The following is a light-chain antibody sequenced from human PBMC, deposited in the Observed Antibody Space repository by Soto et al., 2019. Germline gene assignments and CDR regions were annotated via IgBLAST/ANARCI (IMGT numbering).Light chain of an antibody. CDR2: EAS. V-gene: IGKV3-11*01. J-gene: IGKJ5*01. Sequence: EIVFTQSPDTLSLSPGEGATVSCRASQSVSSHLAWYQQKRGQAPRLLIYEASSRASGIPTRFSVRGSGTDFTITIRYLEPEDFAIYYCQQGGKFPLTSGQGTRLDIK. CDR3: QQGGKFPLT. CDR1: QSVSSH.